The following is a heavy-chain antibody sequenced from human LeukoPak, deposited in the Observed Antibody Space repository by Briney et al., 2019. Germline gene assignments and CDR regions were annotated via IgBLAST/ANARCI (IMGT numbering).Heavy chain of an antibody. J-gene: IGHJ4*02. CDR3: TTDYGDYVGMTN. V-gene: IGHV3-15*01. D-gene: IGHD4-17*01. CDR1: GFTFSNAW. Sequence: GGSLRLSCAASGFTFSNAWMSWVRQAPGKGLEWVGRIKSKTDGGTTDYAAPVKGRFTISRDDSKNTLYLQMNSLKTEDTAVYYCTTDYGDYVGMTNWGQGTLLTVSS. CDR2: IKSKTDGGTT.